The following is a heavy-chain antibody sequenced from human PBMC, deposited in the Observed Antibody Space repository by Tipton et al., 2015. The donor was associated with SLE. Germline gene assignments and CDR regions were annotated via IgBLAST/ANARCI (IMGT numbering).Heavy chain of an antibody. V-gene: IGHV3-49*04. D-gene: IGHD6-19*01. CDR3: TRVVTVAGRGYYYYYYIDV. J-gene: IGHJ6*03. CDR1: GFTFGDYA. CDR2: IRSKAYGGTT. Sequence: SLRLSCTASGFTFGDYAMSWVRQAPGKGLEWVGFIRSKAYGGTTEYAASVKGRFTISRDDSKSIAYLQMNSLKTEDTAVYYCTRVVTVAGRGYYYYYYIDVWGKGTTVTVSS.